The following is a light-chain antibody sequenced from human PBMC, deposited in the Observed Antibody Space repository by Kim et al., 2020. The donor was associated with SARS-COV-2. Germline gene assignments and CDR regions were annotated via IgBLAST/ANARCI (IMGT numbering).Light chain of an antibody. J-gene: IGKJ2*01. CDR3: QQSFTYPYT. CDR2: AAS. CDR1: QSISSH. V-gene: IGKV1-39*01. Sequence: DIQMTQSPSSLSASVGDRVTITCRTTQSISSHLNWYQQKPGRAPKLLISAASTLQGGVPSRFSGSGSETDFTLTISSLQPEDFATYFCQQSFTYPYTFGQGTKLEI.